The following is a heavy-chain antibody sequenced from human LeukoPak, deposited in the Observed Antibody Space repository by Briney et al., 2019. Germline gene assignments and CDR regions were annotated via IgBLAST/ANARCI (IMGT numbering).Heavy chain of an antibody. J-gene: IGHJ6*03. CDR2: IYYSWST. CDR1: GGSISSHY. CDR3: ARTNYYDSSGYRYYYYYYYMDV. Sequence: SETLSLTCTVSGGSISSHYWSWIRQPPGKGLECNGYIYYSWSTNYNPTLKSRVTISVDTSKNQFSLKLSSVTAADTAVYYCARTNYYDSSGYRYYYYYYYMDVWGQGTLVTVSS. D-gene: IGHD3-22*01. V-gene: IGHV4-59*11.